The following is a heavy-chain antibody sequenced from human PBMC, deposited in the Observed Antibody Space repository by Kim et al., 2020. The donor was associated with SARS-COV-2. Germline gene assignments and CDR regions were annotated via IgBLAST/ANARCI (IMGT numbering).Heavy chain of an antibody. CDR3: ARDLPDSA. CDR2: GGST. J-gene: IGHJ5*02. V-gene: IGHV3-53*04. D-gene: IGHD1-26*01. Sequence: GGSTYSADSAQGRFTISRHNSKNTLYLQMNSLRAEDTAVYYCARDLPDSAWGQGTLVTVSS.